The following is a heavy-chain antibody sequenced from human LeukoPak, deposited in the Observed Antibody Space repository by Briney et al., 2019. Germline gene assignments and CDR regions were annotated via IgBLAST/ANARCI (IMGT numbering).Heavy chain of an antibody. CDR2: IWHDGSHK. Sequence: GGSLRLSCAASGFAFNTYAMHWVRQAPGQGLEWVALIWHDGSHKFYSNSVRGQFAISRDNSKNTVSLQMNNLRPEDTAVYYCAREIFGSGSYPDLWGQGTLVTVSS. CDR1: GFAFNTYA. D-gene: IGHD3-10*01. V-gene: IGHV3-33*01. CDR3: AREIFGSGSYPDL. J-gene: IGHJ4*02.